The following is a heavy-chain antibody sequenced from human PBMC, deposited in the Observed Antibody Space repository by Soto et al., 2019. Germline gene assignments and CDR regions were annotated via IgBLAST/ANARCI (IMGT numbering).Heavy chain of an antibody. J-gene: IGHJ5*02. V-gene: IGHV1-8*01. D-gene: IGHD1-26*01. CDR2: LNPGRGVT. CDR3: ARDLGATPWFDP. Sequence: VASVKVSCKASGYTFTSFDINWVRRAAGQGLEWMGWLNPGRGVTGYAQKFQGRLSLTASTSISTAYMELSGLTSDDTAIYYCARDLGATPWFDPCGQGHLVMVS. CDR1: GYTFTSFD.